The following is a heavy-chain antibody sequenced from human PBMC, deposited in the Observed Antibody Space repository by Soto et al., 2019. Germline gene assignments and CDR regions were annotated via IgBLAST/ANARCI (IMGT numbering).Heavy chain of an antibody. V-gene: IGHV3-33*01. D-gene: IGHD3-3*01. CDR1: GFTFSSYG. J-gene: IGHJ6*02. CDR3: ARVFREGNLEWLHKYYYYYGMDV. Sequence: GGSLRLSCAASGFTFSSYGMHWVLQAPGKGLEWVAVIWYDGSNKYHADSVKGRFTISRDNSKNTLYLQMNSLRAEDTAVYYCARVFREGNLEWLHKYYYYYGMDVWVQASTVTVSS. CDR2: IWYDGSNK.